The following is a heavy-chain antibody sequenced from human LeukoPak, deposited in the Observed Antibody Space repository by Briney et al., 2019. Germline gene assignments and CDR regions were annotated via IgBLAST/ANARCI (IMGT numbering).Heavy chain of an antibody. CDR2: INHSGST. CDR3: ARLAPRYYGSGSYSGGNYYYYMDV. D-gene: IGHD3-10*01. CDR1: GGSISSSNW. J-gene: IGHJ6*03. V-gene: IGHV4-4*02. Sequence: PSETLSLTCAVSGGSISSSNWWTWVRQPPGKGLEWIGEINHSGSTNYNPSLKSRVTISVDTSKNQFSLKLSSVTAADTAVYYCARLAPRYYGSGSYSGGNYYYYMDVWGKGTTVTISS.